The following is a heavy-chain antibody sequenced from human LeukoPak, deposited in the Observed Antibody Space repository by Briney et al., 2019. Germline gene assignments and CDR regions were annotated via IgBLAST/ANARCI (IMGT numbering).Heavy chain of an antibody. CDR2: ISYDGSNK. V-gene: IGHV3-30*18. D-gene: IGHD3-10*01. CDR3: AKYYGSGSLPDY. J-gene: IGHJ4*02. CDR1: GFTFSDYY. Sequence: GGSLRLSCAASGFTFSDYYMSWIRQAPGKGLEWVAVISYDGSNKYYADSVKCRFTISRDNSKNTLYLQMNSLRAEDMAVYYCAKYYGSGSLPDYWGQGTLVTVSS.